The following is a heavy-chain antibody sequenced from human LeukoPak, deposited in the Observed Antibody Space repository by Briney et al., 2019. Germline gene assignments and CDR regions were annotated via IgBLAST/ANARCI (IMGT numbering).Heavy chain of an antibody. J-gene: IGHJ4*02. V-gene: IGHV3-13*01. CDR3: AKVGIVATIYYFDY. D-gene: IGHD5-12*01. CDR2: IGTAGDT. Sequence: GGSLRLSCAASGFTFSDYDMHWVRQATGKGLEWVSAIGTAGDTYYTGSVKGRFTISRDNSKNTLYLQMNSLRAEDTAVYYCAKVGIVATIYYFDYWGQGTLVTVSS. CDR1: GFTFSDYD.